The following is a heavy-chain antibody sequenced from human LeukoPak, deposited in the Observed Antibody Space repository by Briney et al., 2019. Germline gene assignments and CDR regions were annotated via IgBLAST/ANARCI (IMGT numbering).Heavy chain of an antibody. V-gene: IGHV3-20*04. D-gene: IGHD4-23*01. Sequence: PGGSLRLSCTAAGFTFDDYGMSWVRQIPGKGLEWVAGITWNGGSTDCAVSVRGRFTISRDNSKNTLYLQMNSLRAEDTAVYYCAPYGGNGYYFDYWGQGTLVTVSS. CDR3: APYGGNGYYFDY. CDR2: ITWNGGST. J-gene: IGHJ4*02. CDR1: GFTFDDYG.